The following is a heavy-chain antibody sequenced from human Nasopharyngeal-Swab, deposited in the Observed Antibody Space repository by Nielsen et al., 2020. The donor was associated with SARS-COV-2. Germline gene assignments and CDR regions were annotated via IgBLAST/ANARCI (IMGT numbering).Heavy chain of an antibody. V-gene: IGHV3-74*01. Sequence: GGSLRLSFAASGFTFSNYGMHWVRQAPGKGLVWVSFMNSDGSSINYADSVKGRFSISRDNAKNSLYLQMNSLRAEDTAVYYCARKSSFDYWGQGTLVTVSS. CDR1: GFTFSNYG. CDR2: MNSDGSSI. J-gene: IGHJ4*02. CDR3: ARKSSFDY.